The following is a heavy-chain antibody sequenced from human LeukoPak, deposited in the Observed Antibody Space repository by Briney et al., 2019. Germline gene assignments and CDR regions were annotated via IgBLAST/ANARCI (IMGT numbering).Heavy chain of an antibody. CDR3: ASTRNYYDSSGYN. V-gene: IGHV4-4*07. Sequence: SETLSLTCTVSGGSISSYYWSWIRQPAGKGLEWIGRIYTSRSTNYNPSLKSRVTMSVDTSKNQFSLKLSSVTAADTAVYYCASTRNYYDSSGYNWGQGTLVTVSS. CDR1: GGSISSYY. CDR2: IYTSRST. D-gene: IGHD3-22*01. J-gene: IGHJ4*02.